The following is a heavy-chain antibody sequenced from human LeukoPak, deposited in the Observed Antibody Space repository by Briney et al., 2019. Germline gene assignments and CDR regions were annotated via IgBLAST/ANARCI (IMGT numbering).Heavy chain of an antibody. CDR1: GGSISSGGYY. Sequence: PSETLSLTCTVSGGSISSGGYYWSWIRQHPGKGLEWIGCIYYSGSSYYNPSLKSRVTISLDTSKNQFSLKLSSVTAADTAVYYCARVGRYYYGMDVWGQGTTVTVSS. CDR2: IYYSGSS. D-gene: IGHD3-10*01. J-gene: IGHJ6*02. V-gene: IGHV4-31*03. CDR3: ARVGRYYYGMDV.